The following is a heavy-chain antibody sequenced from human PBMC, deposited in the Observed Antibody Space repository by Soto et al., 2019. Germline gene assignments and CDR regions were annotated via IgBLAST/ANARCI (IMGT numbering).Heavy chain of an antibody. CDR1: GYTFTSYG. CDR2: ISAYNGNT. D-gene: IGHD2-2*01. CDR3: ARGAEWDIVVVPAATTFDY. V-gene: IGHV1-18*01. J-gene: IGHJ4*02. Sequence: ASVKVSCKASGYTFTSYGISWVRQAPGQGPEWMGWISAYNGNTNYAQKLQGRVTMTTDTSTSTAYMELRSLRSDDTAVYYCARGAEWDIVVVPAATTFDYWGQGTLVTVSS.